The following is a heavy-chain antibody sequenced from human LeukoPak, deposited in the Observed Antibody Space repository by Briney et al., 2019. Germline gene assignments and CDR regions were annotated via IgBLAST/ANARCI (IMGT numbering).Heavy chain of an antibody. V-gene: IGHV6-1*01. CDR1: GDSVSSNSAA. J-gene: IGHJ4*02. D-gene: IGHD3-10*01. CDR2: TYYRSKWYN. Sequence: SQTLSLTCAISGDSVSSNSAAWNWIRQSPSRGLEWLGRTYYRSKWYNDYAVSVKSRITINPDTSKNQFSLQLNSVTPEDTAVYYCARTAYYYGSGSYYGARTMAFDYWGQGTLVTVSS. CDR3: ARTAYYYGSGSYYGARTMAFDY.